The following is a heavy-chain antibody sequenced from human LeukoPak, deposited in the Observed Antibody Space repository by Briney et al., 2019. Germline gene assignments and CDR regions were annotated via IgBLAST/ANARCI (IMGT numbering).Heavy chain of an antibody. J-gene: IGHJ3*02. Sequence: GGSLRLSCVASGFTFSSYGMHWVRQAPGKGLEWVAVIANDGSNKYYADSVKGRFTISRDNSKNTLYLQMNSLRAEDTAVYYCAKGRGAFDIWGQGTMVTVSS. CDR1: GFTFSSYG. V-gene: IGHV3-30*18. D-gene: IGHD3-10*01. CDR3: AKGRGAFDI. CDR2: IANDGSNK.